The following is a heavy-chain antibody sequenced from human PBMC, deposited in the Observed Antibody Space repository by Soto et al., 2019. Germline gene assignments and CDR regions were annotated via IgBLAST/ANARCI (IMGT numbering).Heavy chain of an antibody. D-gene: IGHD3-3*01. J-gene: IGHJ5*02. V-gene: IGHV1-18*01. CDR2: ITPNNRYT. CDR3: ATSYDAGFDP. CDR1: GYSFSTYA. Sequence: QLQLMQSGGEAKNPGASVKVSCEASGYSFSTYAISWLRQAPGQGLEWMGLITPNNRYTSYAQKFQGRLILTTDIPSSTAYMELTSLRYDDTAMYYCATSYDAGFDPWGQGTLVSVS.